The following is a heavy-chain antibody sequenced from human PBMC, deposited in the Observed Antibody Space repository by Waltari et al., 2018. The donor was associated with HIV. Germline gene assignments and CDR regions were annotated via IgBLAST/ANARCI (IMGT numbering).Heavy chain of an antibody. J-gene: IGHJ4*02. D-gene: IGHD6-25*01. CDR1: GFTFHKDS. CDR2: LKRDGTEP. V-gene: IGHV3-7*03. Sequence: VESGGGLVEPGGSLTLSCRTSGFTFHKDSMNWVRRRPGEGLEWVASLKRDGTEPSYGDATEGRFTISRDNSANSVFLHIDRLKVEDTARYFCVRDDPGYLPIDYWGQGTVVTV. CDR3: VRDDPGYLPIDY.